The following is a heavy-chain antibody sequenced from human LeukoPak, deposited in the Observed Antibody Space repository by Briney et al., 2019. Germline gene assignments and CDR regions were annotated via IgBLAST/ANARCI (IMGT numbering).Heavy chain of an antibody. D-gene: IGHD6-13*01. CDR3: ARHPVSSWYGHNWFDP. CDR2: IYYSGST. J-gene: IGHJ5*02. Sequence: PSETLSLTCTVSGGSISSSSYYWGWIRQPPGKGLEWIGSIYYSGSTYYNPSLKSRVTISVDTSKNQFSLKLSSVTAADTAVYYCARHPVSSWYGHNWFDPWGQGTLVTVSS. V-gene: IGHV4-39*01. CDR1: GGSISSSSYY.